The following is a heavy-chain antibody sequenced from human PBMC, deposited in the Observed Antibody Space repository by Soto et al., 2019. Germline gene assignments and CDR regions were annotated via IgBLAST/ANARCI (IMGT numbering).Heavy chain of an antibody. V-gene: IGHV1-69*13. J-gene: IGHJ4*02. CDR2: IIPIIGTP. Sequence: ASVKVSFKASGGTFRNHVFNWVRQAPGQGLEWMGGIIPIIGTPNYAQKFQGRVTITADASTNTVYLDVSSLRSQDTAVYYCARDLEFRDGNISHLDYWGQGTLVTVSS. D-gene: IGHD3-10*01. CDR1: GGTFRNHV. CDR3: ARDLEFRDGNISHLDY.